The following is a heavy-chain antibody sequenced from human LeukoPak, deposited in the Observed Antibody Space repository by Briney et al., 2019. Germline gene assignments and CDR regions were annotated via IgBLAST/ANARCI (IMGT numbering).Heavy chain of an antibody. V-gene: IGHV4-38-2*02. CDR2: INHSGST. CDR3: ARQAGYCSGGSCYFWDLINYFDY. D-gene: IGHD2-15*01. CDR1: GYSISSGYY. Sequence: SETLSLTCTVSGYSISSGYYWGWIRQPPGKGLEWIGEINHSGSTNYNPSLKSRVTISVDTSKNQFSLKLSSVTAADTAVYYCARQAGYCSGGSCYFWDLINYFDYWGQGTLVTVSS. J-gene: IGHJ4*02.